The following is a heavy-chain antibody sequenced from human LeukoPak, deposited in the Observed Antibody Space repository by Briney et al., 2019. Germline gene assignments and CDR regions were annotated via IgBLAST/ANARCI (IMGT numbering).Heavy chain of an antibody. CDR2: ISHDGTTK. Sequence: GGSLRLSCAASEFTLNIYDIHWVRRAPGRGLGWAAVISHDGTTKYYTDSVKGRFTISRDNSRNTLYLQMNSLRAEDTAVFYCAREGQRPNFFDYWGQGTLVTVSS. J-gene: IGHJ4*02. CDR3: AREGQRPNFFDY. CDR1: EFTLNIYD. V-gene: IGHV3-30-3*01. D-gene: IGHD1-1*01.